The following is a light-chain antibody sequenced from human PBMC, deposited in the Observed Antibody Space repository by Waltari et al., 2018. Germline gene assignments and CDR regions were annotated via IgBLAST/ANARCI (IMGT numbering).Light chain of an antibody. CDR2: ESS. CDR3: CSYVGGITPFLV. CDR1: SSAVGRRKF. Sequence: QSALTQPASVSGSPGQSITISGSGTSSAVGRRKFVSWFQQHPGKVPKLMIYESSKRPSGVSNRFSGSKSDNTASLTITGLQTEDEADYYCCSYVGGITPFLVFGGGTKVTVL. V-gene: IGLV2-23*01. J-gene: IGLJ2*01.